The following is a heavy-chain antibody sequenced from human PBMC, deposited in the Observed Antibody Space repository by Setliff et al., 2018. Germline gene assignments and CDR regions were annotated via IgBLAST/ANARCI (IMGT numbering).Heavy chain of an antibody. CDR1: GGSISSGDAS. CDR3: ASLSSMSVTTSY. V-gene: IGHV4-61*08. CDR2: IYYSGST. D-gene: IGHD4-17*01. J-gene: IGHJ4*02. Sequence: SETLSLTCAVSGGSISSGDASWSWIRQPPGKGLEWIGSIYYSGSTNYNPSLKSRVTISVDTSKNQFSLKLSSVTAADTAVYYCASLSSMSVTTSYWGQGTLVTVSS.